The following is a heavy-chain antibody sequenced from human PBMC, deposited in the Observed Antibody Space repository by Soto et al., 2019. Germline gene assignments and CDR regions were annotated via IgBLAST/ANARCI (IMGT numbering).Heavy chain of an antibody. V-gene: IGHV1-8*01. D-gene: IGHD3-22*01. Sequence: GASVKVSCKASGYTFTSYDINWVRQATGQGLEWMGWMNPNIGNTGYAQKFQGRVTMTRNTSLSTVYMELSSLSFEETAVFFCARAEYYYDSSGYVPSPPDYWGQGTLVTVSS. CDR3: ARAEYYYDSSGYVPSPPDY. CDR1: GYTFTSYD. J-gene: IGHJ4*02. CDR2: MNPNIGNT.